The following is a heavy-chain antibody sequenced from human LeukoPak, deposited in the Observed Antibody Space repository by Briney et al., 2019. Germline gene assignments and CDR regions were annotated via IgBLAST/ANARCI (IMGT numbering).Heavy chain of an antibody. CDR3: ARLGTTVTPQE. CDR2: IYYSGST. CDR1: GFTVSSNY. D-gene: IGHD4-17*01. J-gene: IGHJ4*02. Sequence: GSLRLSCAASGFTVSSNYMTWVRQAPGKGLGWIGSIYYSGSTYYNPSLKSRVTISVDTSKNRFSLKLTSVTAADTAVYYCARLGTTVTPQEWGQGTLVTVSS. V-gene: IGHV4-39*01.